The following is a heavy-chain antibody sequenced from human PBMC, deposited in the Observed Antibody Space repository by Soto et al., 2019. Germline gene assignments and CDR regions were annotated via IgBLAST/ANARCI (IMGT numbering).Heavy chain of an antibody. CDR1: GFTFSSYA. V-gene: IGHV3-23*01. CDR3: EKDLVPVVTLDAFDI. Sequence: EVQLLESGGGLVQPGGSLRLSCAASGFTFSSYAMSWVRQAPGKGLEWVSASSGSGRCTYYADSVKGRFTISRDNSKNTLYLQMNSLGAEDKAVYDCEKDLVPVVTLDAFDIWGQGTMVTVSS. D-gene: IGHD2-15*01. CDR2: SSGSGRCT. J-gene: IGHJ3*02.